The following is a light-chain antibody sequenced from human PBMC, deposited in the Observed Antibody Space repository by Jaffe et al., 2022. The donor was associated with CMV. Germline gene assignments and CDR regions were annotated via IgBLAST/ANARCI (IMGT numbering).Light chain of an antibody. CDR1: QSVTSK. J-gene: IGKJ2*01. CDR3: HQYNNWPPHT. Sequence: EIVMTQSPATLSVSPGERVTLSCRASQSVTSKLAWYQQKPGQAPRLLIYGASTRATGVPARFSGSGSGTEFTLTISSLQSEDFAVYYCHQYNNWPPHTFGQGTKLEIK. V-gene: IGKV3-15*01. CDR2: GAS.